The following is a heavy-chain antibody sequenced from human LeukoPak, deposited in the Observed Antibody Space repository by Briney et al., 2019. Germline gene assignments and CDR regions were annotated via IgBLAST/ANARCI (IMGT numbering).Heavy chain of an antibody. J-gene: IGHJ4*02. Sequence: PSETLSLTCTVSGGSISSSSYYWGWIRQPPGKGLEWIGSIYYSGSTYYNPSLKSRVTISVDTSKNQFSLKLSSVTAADTAVYYCTRVARYCSGGICYSGYWGQGTLVTVSS. D-gene: IGHD2-15*01. CDR3: TRVARYCSGGICYSGY. V-gene: IGHV4-39*01. CDR1: GGSISSSSYY. CDR2: IYYSGST.